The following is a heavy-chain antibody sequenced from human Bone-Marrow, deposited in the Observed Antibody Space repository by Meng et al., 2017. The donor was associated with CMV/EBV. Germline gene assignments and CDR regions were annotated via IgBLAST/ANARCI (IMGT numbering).Heavy chain of an antibody. D-gene: IGHD3-22*01. Sequence: QGQLVESGGGVGRPGGSLGRSCGASGFTFSSYGMNWVRQAPGKGLEWVAFIRYDGSNKYYADSVKGRFTISRDNSKNTLYLQMNSLRAEDTAVYYCAKDSERITMIVVGYWGQGTLVTASS. V-gene: IGHV3-30*02. J-gene: IGHJ4*02. CDR1: GFTFSSYG. CDR3: AKDSERITMIVVGY. CDR2: IRYDGSNK.